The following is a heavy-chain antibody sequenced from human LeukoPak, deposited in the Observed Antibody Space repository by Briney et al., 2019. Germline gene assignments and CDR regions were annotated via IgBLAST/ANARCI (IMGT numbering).Heavy chain of an antibody. J-gene: IGHJ4*02. Sequence: SVKVSCKASGGTFSSYAISWVRQAPGQGLEWMGRIIPIFGTANYAQKFQGRITIATDESTSTAYMELSSLRSEDTAVYYCARDLVRRYYDSSGYDYWGQGTLVTVSS. CDR3: ARDLVRRYYDSSGYDY. CDR1: GGTFSSYA. D-gene: IGHD3-22*01. CDR2: IIPIFGTA. V-gene: IGHV1-69*05.